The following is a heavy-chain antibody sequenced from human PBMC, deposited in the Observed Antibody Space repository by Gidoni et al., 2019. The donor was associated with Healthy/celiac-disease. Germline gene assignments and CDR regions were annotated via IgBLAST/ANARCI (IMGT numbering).Heavy chain of an antibody. CDR3: AKGVGGVLRFLEWLDP. V-gene: IGHV3-23*01. CDR2: ISGSGGST. Sequence: EVQLLESGGGLVQPGGSLRLSCAASGFTFSSYAMSWVRQAPGKGLEWVSAISGSGGSTYYADSVKGRFTISRDNSKNTLYLQMNSLRAEDTAVYYCAKGVGGVLRFLEWLDPFGQGTLVTVSS. J-gene: IGHJ5*02. CDR1: GFTFSSYA. D-gene: IGHD3-3*01.